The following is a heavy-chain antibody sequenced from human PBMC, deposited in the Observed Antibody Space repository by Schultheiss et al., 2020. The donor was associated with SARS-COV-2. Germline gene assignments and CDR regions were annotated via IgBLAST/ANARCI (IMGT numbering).Heavy chain of an antibody. CDR2: IYYSGST. J-gene: IGHJ4*02. Sequence: SETLSLTCTVSGGSISSGGYYWSWIRQHPGKGLEWIGYIYYSGSTYYNPSLKSRVTISVDTSKNQFSLKLSSVTAADTAVYYCARDFSSPYYYDSSGFDYWGQGTLVTVSS. D-gene: IGHD3-22*01. V-gene: IGHV4-31*03. CDR3: ARDFSSPYYYDSSGFDY. CDR1: GGSISSGGYY.